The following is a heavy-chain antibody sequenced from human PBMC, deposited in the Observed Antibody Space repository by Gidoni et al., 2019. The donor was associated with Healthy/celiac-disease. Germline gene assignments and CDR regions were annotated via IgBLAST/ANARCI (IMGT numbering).Heavy chain of an antibody. CDR3: ARDRLTMVRGVIARQYYYYGMDV. D-gene: IGHD3-10*01. V-gene: IGHV4-59*01. CDR2: IYYSGST. Sequence: EWIGYIYYSGSTNYNPSLKSRVTISVDTSKNQFSLKLSSVTAADTAVYYCARDRLTMVRGVIARQYYYYGMDVWGQGTTVTVSS. J-gene: IGHJ6*02.